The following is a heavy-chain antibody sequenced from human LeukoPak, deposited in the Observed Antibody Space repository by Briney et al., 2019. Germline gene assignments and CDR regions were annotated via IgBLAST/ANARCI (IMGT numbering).Heavy chain of an antibody. CDR1: GFTFRSYS. V-gene: IGHV3-21*01. J-gene: IGHJ4*02. CDR2: IDPSSTL. D-gene: IGHD2-2*01. Sequence: GGSLRLSCAASGFTFRSYSMNWVRQAPGKGLEWVSAIDPSSTLYYADSVKGRFTISRDNAENSLCLQMNSLRVEDTAVYYCARAPTVLVGYCSSSSCQADYWGQGTLVTVSS. CDR3: ARAPTVLVGYCSSSSCQADY.